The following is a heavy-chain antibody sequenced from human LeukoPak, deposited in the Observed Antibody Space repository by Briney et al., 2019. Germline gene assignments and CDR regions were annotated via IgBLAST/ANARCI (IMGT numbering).Heavy chain of an antibody. D-gene: IGHD3-10*01. J-gene: IGHJ6*03. CDR3: ARALGRQHFYGSGTYKKNYYYMDV. V-gene: IGHV1-2*02. CDR2: INPNSGGT. Sequence: GASVKVSCKASGYTFTSYGISWVRQAPGQGLEWMGWINPNSGGTNYAQKFQGRVTMTRDTSISTAYMELSRLTSDDTAVYYCARALGRQHFYGSGTYKKNYYYMDVWGKGTTVTISS. CDR1: GYTFTSYG.